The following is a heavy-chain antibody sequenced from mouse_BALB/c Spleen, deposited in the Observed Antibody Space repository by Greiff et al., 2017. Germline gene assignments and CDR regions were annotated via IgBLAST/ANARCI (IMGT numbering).Heavy chain of an antibody. D-gene: IGHD1-2*01. CDR3: ARRTTATSGISYAMDY. Sequence: EVQLVESGGGLVQPGGSRKLSCAASGFTFSSFGMHWVRQAPEKGLEWVAYISSGSSTIYYADTVKGRFTISRDNPKNTLFLQMTSLRSEDTAMYYCARRTTATSGISYAMDYGGQGTSVTVSS. CDR2: ISSGSSTI. J-gene: IGHJ4*01. V-gene: IGHV5-17*02. CDR1: GFTFSSFG.